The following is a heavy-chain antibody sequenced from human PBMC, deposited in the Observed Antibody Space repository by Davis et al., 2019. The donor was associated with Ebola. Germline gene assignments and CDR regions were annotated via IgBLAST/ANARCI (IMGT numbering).Heavy chain of an antibody. CDR3: ARGAIAVAGIRGAFDY. V-gene: IGHV4-4*07. Sequence: PSETLSLTCTVSGGSISSYYWSWIRQPAGKGLEWIGRIYTSGSTNYNPSLKSRVTMSVDTSKNQFSLKLSSVTAADTAVYYCARGAIAVAGIRGAFDYWGQGTLVTVSS. D-gene: IGHD6-19*01. CDR2: IYTSGST. CDR1: GGSISSYY. J-gene: IGHJ4*02.